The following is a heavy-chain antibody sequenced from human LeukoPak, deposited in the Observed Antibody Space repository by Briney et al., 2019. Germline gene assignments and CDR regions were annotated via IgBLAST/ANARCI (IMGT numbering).Heavy chain of an antibody. D-gene: IGHD3-22*01. V-gene: IGHV4-34*01. CDR1: GGSFSGYY. J-gene: IGHJ4*02. CDR2: INHSGST. CDR3: ARGPYDSSGYQDY. Sequence: KPSETLSLTCAVYGGSFSGYYWSWIRQPPGKGLEWIGEINHSGSTNYNPSLKSRVTISVDTSKNQFSLKLSSVTAADTAVYYCARGPYDSSGYQDYWGQGTLVTVSS.